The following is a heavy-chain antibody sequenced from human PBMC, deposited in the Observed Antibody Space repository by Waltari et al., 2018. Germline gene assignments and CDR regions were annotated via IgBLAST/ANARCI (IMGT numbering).Heavy chain of an antibody. CDR2: IYYSGST. Sequence: QLQLQESGPGLVKPSETLSFTCTVSGGPIRSISYYWGWIRQPPGKGLEWIGSIYYSGSTYYNPSLKSRVTISVDTSKNQFSLKLSSVTAADTAVYYCATKRESSASGFDYWGQGTLVTVSS. D-gene: IGHD6-19*01. J-gene: IGHJ4*02. CDR3: ATKRESSASGFDY. V-gene: IGHV4-39*01. CDR1: GGPIRSISYY.